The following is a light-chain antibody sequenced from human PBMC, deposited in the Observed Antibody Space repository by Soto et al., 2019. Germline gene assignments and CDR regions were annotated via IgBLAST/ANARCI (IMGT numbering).Light chain of an antibody. CDR3: SSYTSSSVGV. Sequence: QSALTQPASVSGSPGQSITISCTGTSSDVGGYNYVSWYQQHPGKAPKLMIYDVSNRPSGVSNRFSGSKSGNTAFLTISGLQAEDEADYYCSSYTSSSVGVFGTGTKLTVL. J-gene: IGLJ1*01. CDR2: DVS. V-gene: IGLV2-14*01. CDR1: SSDVGGYNY.